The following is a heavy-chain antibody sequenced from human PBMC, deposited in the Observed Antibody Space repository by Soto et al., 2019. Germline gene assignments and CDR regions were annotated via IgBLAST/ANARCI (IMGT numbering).Heavy chain of an antibody. CDR2: ISGSGGST. CDR3: ARRGSGSYYDY. CDR1: GFTFSSYA. V-gene: IGHV3-23*01. Sequence: EVQLLESGGGLVQPGGSLRLSRAASGFTFSSYAMRWVRQAPVKGLEWVSAISGSGGSTYYADSVKGRFTISRDNSKNTLYLQMNSLRAKDTAVYYCARRGSGSYYDYWGQGTLVTVSS. D-gene: IGHD1-26*01. J-gene: IGHJ4*02.